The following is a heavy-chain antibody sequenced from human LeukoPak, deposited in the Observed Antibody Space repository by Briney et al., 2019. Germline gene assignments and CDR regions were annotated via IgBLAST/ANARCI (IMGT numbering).Heavy chain of an antibody. V-gene: IGHV1-69*04. D-gene: IGHD1-7*01. CDR1: GGTFSSYA. Sequence: ASVKVSCKASGGTFSSYAISWVRQAPGQGLEWMGRIIPIFGIANYAQKFQGRVTTTADKSTSTAYMELSSLRSEDTAVYYCARDGGSYNWNYRNYFDYWGQGTLVTVSS. J-gene: IGHJ4*02. CDR3: ARDGGSYNWNYRNYFDY. CDR2: IIPIFGIA.